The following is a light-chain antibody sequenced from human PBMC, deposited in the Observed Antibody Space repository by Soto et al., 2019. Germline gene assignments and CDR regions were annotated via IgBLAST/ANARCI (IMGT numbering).Light chain of an antibody. CDR2: ESV. V-gene: IGKV2D-29*01. CDR3: MQSIELPYT. CDR1: QSLLHTDGETY. Sequence: DVVMTQTPLSPSVAPGQPASISCRSTQSLLHTDGETYLYWYLQRPGQPPQRLISESVNRFSGVSDRFSGSGSGTYFTLKISRVEAEDVGVYYCMQSIELPYTFGQGTKLEI. J-gene: IGKJ2*01.